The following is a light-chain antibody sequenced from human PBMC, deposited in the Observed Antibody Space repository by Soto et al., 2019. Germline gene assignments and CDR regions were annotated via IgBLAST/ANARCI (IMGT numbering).Light chain of an antibody. J-gene: IGKJ1*01. Sequence: EIVLTQSPGTLSLSPGERATLSCRASQSISSTYLAWYRQKPGQAPRLLIYAASSRATGIPDRFSGSGSVTGFTLTISRLEPEDFAEYYCQQYYASSWTVGQGTRVDIK. V-gene: IGKV3-20*01. CDR2: AAS. CDR3: QQYYASSWT. CDR1: QSISSTY.